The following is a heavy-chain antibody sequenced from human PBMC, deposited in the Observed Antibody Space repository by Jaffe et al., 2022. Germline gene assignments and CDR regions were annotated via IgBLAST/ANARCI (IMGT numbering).Heavy chain of an antibody. Sequence: QVQLVQSGAEVKKPGSSVKVSCKASGGTFSSYAISWVRQAPGQGLEWMGGIIPIFGTANYAQKFQGRVTITADESTSTAYMELSSLRSEDTAVYYCASSPRRDCSSTSCYSANYYYYMDVWGKGTTVTVSS. V-gene: IGHV1-69*01. CDR3: ASSPRRDCSSTSCYSANYYYYMDV. J-gene: IGHJ6*03. D-gene: IGHD2-2*01. CDR2: IIPIFGTA. CDR1: GGTFSSYA.